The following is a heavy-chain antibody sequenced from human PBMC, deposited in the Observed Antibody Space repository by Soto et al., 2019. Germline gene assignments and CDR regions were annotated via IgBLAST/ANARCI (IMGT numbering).Heavy chain of an antibody. D-gene: IGHD2-8*01. CDR1: GYTFSRYG. Sequence: QGQLVQSGGEVKKPGASVKVSCKASGYTFSRYGISWVRQAPGQGLEWMEWISGYNGDTNYAQKFQGRVTMTIDTSTTTAYMELRSLTSDDTAVYYCAKNGQPPYYYYGLDVWGQGTTVTVSS. CDR2: ISGYNGDT. J-gene: IGHJ6*02. CDR3: AKNGQPPYYYYGLDV. V-gene: IGHV1-18*01.